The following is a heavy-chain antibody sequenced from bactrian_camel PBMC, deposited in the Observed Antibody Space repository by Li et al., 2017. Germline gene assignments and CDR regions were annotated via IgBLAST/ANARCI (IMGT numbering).Heavy chain of an antibody. J-gene: IGHJ4*01. CDR2: TDFGSG. D-gene: IGHD1*01. CDR1: GVPRAGRDC. V-gene: IGHV3S40*01. Sequence: VQLVESGGGSVKPGGSLRLSCEASGVPRAGRDCMAWFRQVPGKEREGVAATDFGSGYYVDSVKGRFTISHDAAKNSVDLQMNSLKPDDTAVYYCAATGQMLSVAGCRTQGTQVTVS.